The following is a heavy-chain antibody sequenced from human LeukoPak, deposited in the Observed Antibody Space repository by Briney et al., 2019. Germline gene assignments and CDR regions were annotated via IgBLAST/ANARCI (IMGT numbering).Heavy chain of an antibody. V-gene: IGHV1-69*04. Sequence: GASVKVSCKASGGTFSSYAISWVRQAPGQGLEWMGRIIPIFGIANYAQKFQGRVTITADKSTSTAYMELSSLRSEDTAVYYCAKAIAARLGNWFDPWGQGTLVTVSS. CDR2: IIPIFGIA. D-gene: IGHD6-6*01. CDR3: AKAIAARLGNWFDP. CDR1: GGTFSSYA. J-gene: IGHJ5*02.